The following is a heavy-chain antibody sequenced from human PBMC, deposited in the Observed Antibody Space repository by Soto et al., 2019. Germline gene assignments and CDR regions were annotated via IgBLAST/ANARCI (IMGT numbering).Heavy chain of an antibody. V-gene: IGHV4-30-4*01. D-gene: IGHD3-16*01. CDR1: GGSISSGDYY. Sequence: SETLSLTVTVSGGSISSGDYYWSWIRQPPGKGLEWIGYIYYSGSTYYNPSLKSRVTISVDTSKNQFSLKLSSVTAADTAVYYCARNKITGTVDYWGQGTLVTVSS. J-gene: IGHJ4*02. CDR3: ARNKITGTVDY. CDR2: IYYSGST.